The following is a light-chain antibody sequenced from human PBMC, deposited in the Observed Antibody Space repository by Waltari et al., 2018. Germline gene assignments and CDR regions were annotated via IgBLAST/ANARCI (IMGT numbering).Light chain of an antibody. Sequence: QTVVTQEPSFSVSPGGTVTLTCVLSSCSVPTSSYPSWYQQTPGQAPRQLIYNTHTPSSGVPDRFAGSIRGSKAALTITGAQADDESDYYCVLYMGSGISVFGGGTKLTVL. J-gene: IGLJ3*02. CDR3: VLYMGSGISV. CDR1: SCSVPTSSY. CDR2: NTH. V-gene: IGLV8-61*01.